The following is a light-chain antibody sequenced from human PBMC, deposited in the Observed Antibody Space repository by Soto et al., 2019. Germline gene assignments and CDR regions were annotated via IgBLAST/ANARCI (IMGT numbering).Light chain of an antibody. V-gene: IGKV4-1*01. CDR1: QSVSYSSNNKNY. CDR3: QQYYSTPWT. Sequence: DIVMTQSPDPLAVSLGERATINCKSSQSVSYSSNNKNYLAWYQHRPGQPPKLLLYWAPTRESGVPDRFSGSGSGTDFTLTISSLQAEDVAVYYCQQYYSTPWTFGQGTKVDIK. J-gene: IGKJ1*01. CDR2: WAP.